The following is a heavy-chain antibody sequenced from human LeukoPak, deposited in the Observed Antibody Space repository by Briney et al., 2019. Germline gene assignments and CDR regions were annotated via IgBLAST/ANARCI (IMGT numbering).Heavy chain of an antibody. CDR1: GGSIRTYY. D-gene: IGHD6-19*01. V-gene: IGHV4-59*01. Sequence: PSETLSLTCTVSGGSIRTYYWSWIRQPPGKGLEWIACLYDSGKTNYNPSLESRVTISADTSKNQLSLKVTSVTAADTAVYYCVGGGQWLAFDSWGQGTPVTVSS. CDR2: LYDSGKT. CDR3: VGGGQWLAFDS. J-gene: IGHJ4*02.